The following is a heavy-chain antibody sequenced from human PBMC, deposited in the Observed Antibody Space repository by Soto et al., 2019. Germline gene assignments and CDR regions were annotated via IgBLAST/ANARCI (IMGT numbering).Heavy chain of an antibody. CDR1: GFTFSSYG. V-gene: IGHV3-30*18. CDR2: ISYDGSNK. Sequence: GGSLRLSCAASGFTFSSYGMHWVRQAPGKGLEWVAVISYDGSNKYYADSVKGRFTISRDNSKNTLYLQMNSLRAEDTAVYYCAKGEYSSSSLDYWGQGTLVTVSS. CDR3: AKGEYSSSSLDY. J-gene: IGHJ4*02. D-gene: IGHD6-6*01.